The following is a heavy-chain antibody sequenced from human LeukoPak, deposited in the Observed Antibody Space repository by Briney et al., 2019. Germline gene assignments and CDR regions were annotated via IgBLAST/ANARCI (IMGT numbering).Heavy chain of an antibody. CDR2: VFHSGNT. V-gene: IGHV4-4*02. J-gene: IGHJ4*02. CDR3: ARNAGNSDVDY. Sequence: PSGTLSLTCAVSGGSITSSNWWTWVRQSPGKGLEWIGEVFHSGNTNYNPSLRSRVTISVDKSNNQFSLSLKSMTAADAAVYYCARNAGNSDVDYWGPGTLVTVSS. CDR1: GGSITSSNW. D-gene: IGHD4-23*01.